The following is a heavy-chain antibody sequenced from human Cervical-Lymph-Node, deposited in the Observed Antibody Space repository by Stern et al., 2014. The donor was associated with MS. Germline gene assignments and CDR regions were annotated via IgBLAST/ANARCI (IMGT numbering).Heavy chain of an antibody. D-gene: IGHD3-22*01. Sequence: QVQLVQSGAEVKKPGASGKVSCKVSGYPLTELSMHWVRQAPGRGLEGMGGFDPEEGEIIYAQKFQGRFSMTEDASTETAYMDLSSLTSEDTAVYYCATAPLAYYYDTSAYYNNYWGQGTLVTVSS. V-gene: IGHV1-24*01. J-gene: IGHJ4*02. CDR1: GYPLTELS. CDR2: FDPEEGEI. CDR3: ATAPLAYYYDTSAYYNNY.